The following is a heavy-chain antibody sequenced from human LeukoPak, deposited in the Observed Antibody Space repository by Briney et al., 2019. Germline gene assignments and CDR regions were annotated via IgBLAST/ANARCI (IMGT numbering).Heavy chain of an antibody. CDR3: ARDRWYYGSGSPKGYFDL. Sequence: SETLSLTCTVSGGSISSGGYYWSWIRQHPGKGLEWIGYIYYSGSTYYNPSLKSRVTISVDTSKNQFSLKLSSVTAADTAVYYCARDRWYYGSGSPKGYFDLWGRGTLVTVSS. CDR2: IYYSGST. D-gene: IGHD3-10*01. V-gene: IGHV4-31*03. J-gene: IGHJ2*01. CDR1: GGSISSGGYY.